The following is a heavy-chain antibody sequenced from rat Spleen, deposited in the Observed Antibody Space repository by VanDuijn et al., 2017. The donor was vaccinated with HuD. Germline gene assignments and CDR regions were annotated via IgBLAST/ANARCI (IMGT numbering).Heavy chain of an antibody. D-gene: IGHD1-1*01. Sequence: EVQLVESGGGLVQPGRSMKLSCAATGFTFRNYDMAWVRQAPTKGLAWVATISSDGGRNFYRDSVKGRFTISRDNAKNTLYLQMDSLRSEDTATYYCARHPDYSNYFDYWGQGVMVTVSS. J-gene: IGHJ2*01. V-gene: IGHV5-25*01. CDR3: ARHPDYSNYFDY. CDR2: ISSDGGRN. CDR1: GFTFRNYD.